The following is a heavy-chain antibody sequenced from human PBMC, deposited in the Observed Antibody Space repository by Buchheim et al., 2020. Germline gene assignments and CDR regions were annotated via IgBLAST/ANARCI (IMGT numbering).Heavy chain of an antibody. D-gene: IGHD2/OR15-2a*01. CDR3: AGGRGLGSPKECDY. Sequence: QVQLVESGGGVVQPGRSLRLSCAASGFTFSSYGMHWVRQAPGKGLEWVAVIWYDGSNKYYADSVKGRFTISRDNSKNTLYLQRNSLRAEDTALYYCAGGRGLGSPKECDYWGQGTL. CDR1: GFTFSSYG. V-gene: IGHV3-33*01. CDR2: IWYDGSNK. J-gene: IGHJ4*02.